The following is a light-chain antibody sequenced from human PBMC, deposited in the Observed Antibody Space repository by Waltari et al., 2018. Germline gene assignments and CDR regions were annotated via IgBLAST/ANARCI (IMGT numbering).Light chain of an antibody. CDR2: GAS. CDR3: QNYGASPRT. J-gene: IGKJ1*01. CDR1: QNIPSNY. Sequence: EIVLTQSPGTLSLSPGQGATLSCKAIQNIPSNYLAWYQQKPGQAPRLLIYGASNRATGIPDRFSGSVSGTDFTLAISRLEPEDFAVYYCQNYGASPRTFGQGTKVEFK. V-gene: IGKV3-20*01.